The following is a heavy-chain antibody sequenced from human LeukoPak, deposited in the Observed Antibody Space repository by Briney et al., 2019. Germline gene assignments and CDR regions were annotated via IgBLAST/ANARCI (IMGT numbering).Heavy chain of an antibody. Sequence: QAGGSLRLSCAASGFTFSSYAMTWVRQAPGKGLEWVSYISSSSSTIYYADSVKGRFTISRDNAKNSLYLQMNSLRAEDTAVYYCARETGYSSSWYFGYYMDVWGKGTTVTVSS. CDR1: GFTFSSYA. D-gene: IGHD6-13*01. J-gene: IGHJ6*03. V-gene: IGHV3-48*01. CDR3: ARETGYSSSWYFGYYMDV. CDR2: ISSSSSTI.